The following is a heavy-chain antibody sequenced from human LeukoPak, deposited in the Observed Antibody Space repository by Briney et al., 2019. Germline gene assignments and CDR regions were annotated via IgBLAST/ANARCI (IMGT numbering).Heavy chain of an antibody. CDR2: IYYSGST. CDR1: GGSISSGDYY. V-gene: IGHV4-30-4*08. CDR3: ARDPTYGGNPGFDY. Sequence: SETLSLTCTVSGGSISSGDYYWSWIRQPPGKGLEWIGYIYYSGSTYYNPSLKSRVTISVDTSKNQFSLKLSSVTAADTAVYYCARDPTYGGNPGFDYWGQGTLVTVSS. D-gene: IGHD4-23*01. J-gene: IGHJ4*02.